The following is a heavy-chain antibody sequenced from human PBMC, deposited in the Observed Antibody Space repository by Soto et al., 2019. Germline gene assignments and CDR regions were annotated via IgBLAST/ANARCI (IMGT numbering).Heavy chain of an antibody. CDR3: AKRVIRRLRFLETH. D-gene: IGHD3-3*01. CDR1: GDSFTNTNW. J-gene: IGHJ4*02. V-gene: IGHV4-4*02. Sequence: QVQLQESGRGLLKPSETLSLTCTVSGDSFTNTNWWSWVRQSPGQGLEWIGETYHSGATNYNPSLKNRLTMSIDNSKNEFSLKLNSVTAADTAVYYGAKRVIRRLRFLETHWGQGTLVAVSS. CDR2: TYHSGAT.